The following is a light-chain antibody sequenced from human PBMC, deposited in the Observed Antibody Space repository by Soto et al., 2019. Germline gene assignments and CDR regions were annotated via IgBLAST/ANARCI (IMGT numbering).Light chain of an antibody. V-gene: IGKV3-20*01. CDR2: GAS. CDR3: CQYGRLPDT. CDR1: QSVSSNY. J-gene: IGKJ2*01. Sequence: EIVLTQSPGTLSLSPGERATLSCRASQSVSSNYLAWYQQKPGQAHRLLIYGASSRATGIPDRFRGSGSGTNVTLTIHSPEAEGFAVYYCCQYGRLPDTFGQGNKLEVK.